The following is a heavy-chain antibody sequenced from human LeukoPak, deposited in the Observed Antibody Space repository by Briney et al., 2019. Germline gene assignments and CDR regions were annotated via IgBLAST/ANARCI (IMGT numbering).Heavy chain of an antibody. CDR3: ARGPPYCSSTSCYLEY. Sequence: GGSLRLSCAASGFTFSSYAMSWVRQAPGKGLEWVAVIWYDGSNKYYADSVKGRFTISRDNSKNTLYLQMNSLRAEDTAVYYCARGPPYCSSTSCYLEYWGQGTLVTVSS. D-gene: IGHD2-2*01. CDR2: IWYDGSNK. J-gene: IGHJ4*02. V-gene: IGHV3-33*08. CDR1: GFTFSSYA.